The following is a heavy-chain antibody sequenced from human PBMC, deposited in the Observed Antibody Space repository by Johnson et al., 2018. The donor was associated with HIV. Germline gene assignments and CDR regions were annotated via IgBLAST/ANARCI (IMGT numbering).Heavy chain of an antibody. CDR1: GFTFSNYG. Sequence: QLVESGGGVVQPGRSLRLSCAASGFTFSNYGMHWVRQAPGKGLEWVAVIWYDGSNKYYADSVKGRFTISRDNSKNTLYLQMNSMRAEDTAVYYCARGGNYYDSSGYPHDAFDIWGQGTMVTVSS. CDR2: IWYDGSNK. D-gene: IGHD3-22*01. V-gene: IGHV3-33*01. CDR3: ARGGNYYDSSGYPHDAFDI. J-gene: IGHJ3*02.